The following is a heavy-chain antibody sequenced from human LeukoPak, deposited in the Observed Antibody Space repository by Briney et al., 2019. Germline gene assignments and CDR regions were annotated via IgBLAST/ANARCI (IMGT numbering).Heavy chain of an antibody. CDR3: ARGAMIRALAD. V-gene: IGHV4-61*02. Sequence: SETLSLTCTVSSDSISSGSFHWTWIRQPAGKGLEWIGRFSTGGSANYNPSLKSRVSISVDTSKNQFSLKLSSVTAADTAVYYCARGAMIRALADWGQGTLVTVSS. CDR2: FSTGGSA. CDR1: SDSISSGSFH. D-gene: IGHD3-10*01. J-gene: IGHJ4*02.